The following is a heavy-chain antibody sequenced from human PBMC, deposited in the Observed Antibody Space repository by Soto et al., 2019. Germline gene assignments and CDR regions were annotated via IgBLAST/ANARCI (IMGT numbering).Heavy chain of an antibody. J-gene: IGHJ5*02. CDR2: INTDGRGT. CDR3: AVNYYSDSSGSPFDP. Sequence: GGSLRLSCAASGFIFSGDWMHWVRQAPGKGLVWVSRINTDGRGTDYADSVKGRFTISRDNAKNLVYLQMNSLRAEDTAVYYCAVNYYSDSSGSPFDPWGQGTLVTVSS. V-gene: IGHV3-74*01. CDR1: GFIFSGDW. D-gene: IGHD3-22*01.